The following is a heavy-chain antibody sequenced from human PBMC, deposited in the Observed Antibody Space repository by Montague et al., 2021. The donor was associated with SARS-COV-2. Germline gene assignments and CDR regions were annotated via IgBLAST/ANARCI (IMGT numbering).Heavy chain of an antibody. CDR3: VRHGSGRSDR. V-gene: IGHV4-39*01. D-gene: IGHD6-19*01. Sequence: SETLSLTCTVSGGSISTEGYYWGWFRQPPGKGLEWLASIYHTGAPNYKPSLKSRLTILIDTPKNQFSLSLKSLSAEDTAMYYCVRHGSGRSDRWGQGTLVTVSS. J-gene: IGHJ1*01. CDR1: GGSISTEGYY. CDR2: IYHTGAP.